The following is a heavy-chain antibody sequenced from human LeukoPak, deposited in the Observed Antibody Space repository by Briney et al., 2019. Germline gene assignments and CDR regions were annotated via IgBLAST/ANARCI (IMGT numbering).Heavy chain of an antibody. J-gene: IGHJ4*02. V-gene: IGHV4-59*12. D-gene: IGHD7-27*01. CDR3: ARGRTGDAFDY. CDR1: GGSISSYY. CDR2: IYYSGST. Sequence: SETLSLTCTVSGGSISSYYWSWIRQPPGKGLEWIGYIYYSGSTYYNPSLKSRVTISVDTSKNQFSLKLSSVTAADTAVYYCARGRTGDAFDYWGQGTLVTVSS.